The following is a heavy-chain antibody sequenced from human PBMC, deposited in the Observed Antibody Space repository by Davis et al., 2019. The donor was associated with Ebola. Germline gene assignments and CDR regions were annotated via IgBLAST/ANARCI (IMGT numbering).Heavy chain of an antibody. CDR2: INPGGTST. Sequence: AASVKVSCKASGYTFISYYIHWVRQAPGQGLEWMGIINPGGTSTSNAQKFEGRVTMTRDTSTSTVYMEVSSLRSEDTAVYYCARGARDIGVVVAATPFGYWGQGTLVTVSS. D-gene: IGHD2-15*01. J-gene: IGHJ4*02. CDR1: GYTFISYY. CDR3: ARGARDIGVVVAATPFGY. V-gene: IGHV1-46*01.